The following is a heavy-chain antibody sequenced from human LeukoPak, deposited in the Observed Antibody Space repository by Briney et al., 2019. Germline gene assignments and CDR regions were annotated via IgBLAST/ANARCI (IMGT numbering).Heavy chain of an antibody. J-gene: IGHJ5*02. D-gene: IGHD2-2*01. Sequence: GGSLRLXCAASGFTFSNYGMHWVRQAPGKGLEWVAFIRYDGSNKYYADSVRGRFTISRDNSKNTLYLQMNSLRNDDTAVYYCAKPRDTEIVVIPAANNWFDPWGQGTLVTVSS. CDR2: IRYDGSNK. CDR3: AKPRDTEIVVIPAANNWFDP. V-gene: IGHV3-30*02. CDR1: GFTFSNYG.